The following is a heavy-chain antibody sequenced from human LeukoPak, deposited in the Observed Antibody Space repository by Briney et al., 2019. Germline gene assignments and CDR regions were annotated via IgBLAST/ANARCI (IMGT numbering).Heavy chain of an antibody. J-gene: IGHJ4*02. V-gene: IGHV4-61*02. D-gene: IGHD3-3*01. Sequence: PSQTLSLTCTVSGDSISSGSYYWSWIRQPAGKGLEWIGRIYTSGSTNYNPSLKSRVTISVDTSKNQFSLKLSSVTAADTAVYYCAREGAYDFWSGTIDYWGQGTLVTVSS. CDR2: IYTSGST. CDR3: AREGAYDFWSGTIDY. CDR1: GDSISSGSYY.